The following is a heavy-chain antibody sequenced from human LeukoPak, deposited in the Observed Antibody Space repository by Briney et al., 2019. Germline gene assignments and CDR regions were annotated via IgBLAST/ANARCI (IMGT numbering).Heavy chain of an antibody. V-gene: IGHV3-48*04. CDR2: ISRSSTTM. D-gene: IGHD1-7*01. CDR1: EFSFSAYA. CDR3: AKDSNWNFNHFDY. J-gene: IGHJ4*02. Sequence: GGSLRLSCAASEFSFSAYAMNWVRQAPGKGLEWISYISRSSTTMYYADSVKGRFTISRDNAKNSLYLQMNSLRAEDTALYYCAKDSNWNFNHFDYWGQGTLVTVSS.